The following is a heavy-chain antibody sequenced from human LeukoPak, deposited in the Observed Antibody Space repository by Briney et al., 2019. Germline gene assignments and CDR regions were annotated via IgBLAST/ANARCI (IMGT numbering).Heavy chain of an antibody. CDR3: AKDLGDYYGMDV. CDR1: GFTFDDYA. CDR2: ISWNSGSI. Sequence: GGSLRLSCAASGFTFDDYAMHWVRQAPGKGLEWFSGISWNSGSIGYADSVKGRFTISRDNAKNSLYLQMNSLRAEDTALYYCAKDLGDYYGMDVWGQGTTVTVSS. J-gene: IGHJ6*02. V-gene: IGHV3-9*01.